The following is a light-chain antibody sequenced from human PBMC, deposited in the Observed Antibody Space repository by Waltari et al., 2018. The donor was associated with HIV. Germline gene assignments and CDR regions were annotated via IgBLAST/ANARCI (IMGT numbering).Light chain of an antibody. CDR1: SSDVGRYDY. V-gene: IGLV2-8*01. J-gene: IGLJ2*01. CDR2: EVN. Sequence: QSALTQPPSASGSPGQSVTISCTGTSSDVGRYDYVSLYQQHPGKAPKLLIYEVNKRPSGGPDRFSGSKSGNTASLTVSGLQAEDEAEYSCTSYAGINPVAFGGGTKLTVL. CDR3: TSYAGINPVA.